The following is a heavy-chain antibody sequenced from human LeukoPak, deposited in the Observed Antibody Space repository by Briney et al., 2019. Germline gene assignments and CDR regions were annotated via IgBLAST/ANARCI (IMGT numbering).Heavy chain of an antibody. Sequence: SETLSLTCAVYGGSFSGYHWSWIRQPPGKGLEWIGEINHRGSTNYNPSLKSRVTILVDMSKNQVSLKVISVTAADTAVYYCARPMTQYWAYYLDVWGKGTTVTVSS. D-gene: IGHD3-22*01. CDR2: INHRGST. CDR3: ARPMTQYWAYYLDV. CDR1: GGSFSGYH. V-gene: IGHV4-34*01. J-gene: IGHJ6*03.